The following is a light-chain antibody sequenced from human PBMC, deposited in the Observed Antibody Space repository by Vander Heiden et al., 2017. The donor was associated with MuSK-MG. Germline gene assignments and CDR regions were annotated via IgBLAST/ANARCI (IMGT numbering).Light chain of an antibody. Sequence: DIQMTQPPSSLSASVGDSVIITCRASQDVSNYLNWFQKKPGQAPKLLIYVASTFESGVPSRFSGSGSGTDFTFSIIGLQPEDFATYYCQQDYNLPHTFGGGTKVEIK. CDR3: QQDYNLPHT. CDR2: VAS. J-gene: IGKJ4*01. CDR1: QDVSNY. V-gene: IGKV1-33*01.